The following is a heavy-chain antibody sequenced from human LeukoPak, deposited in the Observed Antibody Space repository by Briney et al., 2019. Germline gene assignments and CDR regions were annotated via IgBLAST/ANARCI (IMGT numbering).Heavy chain of an antibody. Sequence: SQTLSLTCTVSGGSISSGSYYWSWIRQPAGKGLEWIGRIYTSGSTNYNPSLKSRVTISVDTSKNQFSLKLSSVTAADTAVYYCAKAATGTRNAFHIWGQGTMVTVSS. V-gene: IGHV4-61*02. CDR2: IYTSGST. CDR3: AKAATGTRNAFHI. J-gene: IGHJ3*02. D-gene: IGHD6-13*01. CDR1: GGSISSGSYY.